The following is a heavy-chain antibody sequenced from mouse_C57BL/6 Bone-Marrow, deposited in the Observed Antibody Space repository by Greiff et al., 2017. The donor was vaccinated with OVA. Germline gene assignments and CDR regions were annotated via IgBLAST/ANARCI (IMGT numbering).Heavy chain of an antibody. V-gene: IGHV14-4*01. CDR3: TAWGFISAVVDY. CDR1: GFNIKDDY. D-gene: IGHD1-1*01. Sequence: EVQLQQPGAELVRPGASVKLSCTASGFNIKDDYMHWVKQRPEQGLEWIGWIDPENGDTEYASKFQGKATITVDTSSNTAYLQLSSLTSEDTAICYCTAWGFISAVVDYWGQGTALTVSS. CDR2: IDPENGDT. J-gene: IGHJ2*01.